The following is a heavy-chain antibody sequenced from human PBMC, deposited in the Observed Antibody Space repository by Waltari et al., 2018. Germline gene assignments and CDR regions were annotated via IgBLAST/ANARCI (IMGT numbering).Heavy chain of an antibody. CDR1: GGTFSSYD. V-gene: IGHV1-69*08. D-gene: IGHD6-19*01. CDR3: ARDWAVAGPRWFDP. CDR2: SIPIFGTA. Sequence: QVQLVQSGAEVKKPGSSVKVACKASGGTFSSYDISWVRQAPGQGLEWMGRSIPIFGTANYAQKFQGRVTITADKSTSTAYMELSSLRSEDTAVYYCARDWAVAGPRWFDPWGQGTLVTVSS. J-gene: IGHJ5*02.